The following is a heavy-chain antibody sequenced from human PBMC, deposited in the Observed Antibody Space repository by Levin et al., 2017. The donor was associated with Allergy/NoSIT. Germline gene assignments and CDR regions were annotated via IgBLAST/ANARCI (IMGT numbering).Heavy chain of an antibody. J-gene: IGHJ4*02. CDR2: IIPVFEST. Sequence: SVKVSCKAYGGSFSTAAISWVRQAPGQGLEWMGGIIPVFESTNYAQKFQGRLTIIADESTSTAYMDLDNLTPDDTAMYYCGRGPEKSSSSWYIEGRIDYWGQGTLVTVSS. CDR1: GGSFSTAA. D-gene: IGHD6-13*01. V-gene: IGHV1-69*13. CDR3: GRGPEKSSSSWYIEGRIDY.